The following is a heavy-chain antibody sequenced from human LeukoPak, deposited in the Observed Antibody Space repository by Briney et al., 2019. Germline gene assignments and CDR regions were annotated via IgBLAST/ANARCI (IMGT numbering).Heavy chain of an antibody. CDR2: IIPIFGTA. CDR1: GGTFSIYA. Sequence: GSSVKVSCKASGGTFSIYAISWVRQAPGQGLEWMGGIIPIFGTANYAQKFQGRVTITADKSTSTAYMELSSLRSEDTAVYYCARESTPRGYGYFDYWGQGTLVTVSS. J-gene: IGHJ4*02. CDR3: ARESTPRGYGYFDY. V-gene: IGHV1-69*06. D-gene: IGHD1-1*01.